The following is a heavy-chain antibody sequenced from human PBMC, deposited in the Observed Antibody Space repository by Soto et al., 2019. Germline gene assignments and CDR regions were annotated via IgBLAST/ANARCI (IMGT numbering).Heavy chain of an antibody. D-gene: IGHD3-10*01. CDR1: GYTFTGYY. V-gene: IGHV1-2*02. Sequence: ASVKVSCKASGYTFTGYYMHWVRQAPGQGLEWMGWINPNSGGTNYAQKFQGRVTMTRDTSISTAYMELSRLRSDDTAVYYCARGVTMVRGVIYYYYGMDVWGQGTTVTVS. CDR3: ARGVTMVRGVIYYYYGMDV. J-gene: IGHJ6*02. CDR2: INPNSGGT.